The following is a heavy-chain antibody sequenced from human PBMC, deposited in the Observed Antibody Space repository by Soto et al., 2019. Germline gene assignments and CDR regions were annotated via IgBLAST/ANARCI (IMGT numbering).Heavy chain of an antibody. CDR3: ARHWRTGYSTVFGVVMGWFDP. Sequence: RSETLSLTCTATGDSITSTDYYWGWIRQPPGKGLEWVASIYYSGSTYHNPSLKSRVTISVDTSKNQFSLKVTSVTAADTAVYYCARHWRTGYSTVFGVVMGWFDPWGQGTLVTVSS. D-gene: IGHD3-3*01. CDR2: IYYSGST. CDR1: GDSITSTDYY. V-gene: IGHV4-39*01. J-gene: IGHJ5*02.